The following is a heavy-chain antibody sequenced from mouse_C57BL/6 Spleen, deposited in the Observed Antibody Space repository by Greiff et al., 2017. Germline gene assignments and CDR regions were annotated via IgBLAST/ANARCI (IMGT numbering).Heavy chain of an antibody. D-gene: IGHD2-12*01. CDR1: GYAFTNYL. CDR3: AKYLYNYPPVHY. J-gene: IGHJ2*01. Sequence: QVQLQQSGAELVRPGTSVKVSCKASGYAFTNYLIEWVKQRPGQGLEWIGVINPGSGGTNYNEKFKGKATLTADKSSRTAYMQLRSLTSEDSAVYFCAKYLYNYPPVHYWGQGTTLTVSS. CDR2: INPGSGGT. V-gene: IGHV1-54*01.